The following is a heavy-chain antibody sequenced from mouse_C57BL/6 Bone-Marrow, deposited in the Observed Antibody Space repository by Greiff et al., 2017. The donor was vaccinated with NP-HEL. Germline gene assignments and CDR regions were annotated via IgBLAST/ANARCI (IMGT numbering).Heavy chain of an antibody. CDR3: ARNGGYYLYYFDY. D-gene: IGHD2-3*01. V-gene: IGHV2-2*01. J-gene: IGHJ2*01. CDR2: IWSGGST. Sequence: VHLVESGPGLVQPSQSLSITCPVSGFSLTSYGVHWVRQSPGKGLEWLGVIWSGGSTDYNAAFISRLSISKDNSKSQVFFKMNSLQADDTAIYYCARNGGYYLYYFDYWGQGTTLTVSA. CDR1: GFSLTSYG.